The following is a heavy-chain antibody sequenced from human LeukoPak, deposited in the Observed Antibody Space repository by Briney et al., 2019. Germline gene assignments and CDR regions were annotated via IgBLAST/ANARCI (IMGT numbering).Heavy chain of an antibody. CDR3: ARDSKTYYYGSGV. J-gene: IGHJ4*02. Sequence: PGGSLRLSCAASGFTFSSYSMNWVRQAPGKGLEWVSSISSSSSYIYYADSVKGRFTISRDNAKNSLYLQMNSLRAEDTAVYYCARDSKTYYYGSGVWGQGTLVTVSS. D-gene: IGHD3-10*01. V-gene: IGHV3-21*01. CDR2: ISSSSSYI. CDR1: GFTFSSYS.